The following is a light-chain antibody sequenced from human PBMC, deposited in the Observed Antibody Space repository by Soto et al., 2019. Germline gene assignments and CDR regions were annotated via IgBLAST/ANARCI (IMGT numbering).Light chain of an antibody. CDR2: GAS. CDR1: QTINSNY. V-gene: IGKV3-20*01. Sequence: EIVLTQSPGTLSLSPGERATLSCRASQTINSNYLVWFQQKPGQAPRLLIYGASSRATGIPDRFSGSGSGTDFTLTISSLQPDDVAVYYCQQYNTYSTFGPGTKVDIK. CDR3: QQYNTYST. J-gene: IGKJ1*01.